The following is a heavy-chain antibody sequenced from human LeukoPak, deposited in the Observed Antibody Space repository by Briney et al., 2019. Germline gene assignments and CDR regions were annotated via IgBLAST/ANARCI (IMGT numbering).Heavy chain of an antibody. CDR3: ARGARAGYNLEPFDY. J-gene: IGHJ4*02. V-gene: IGHV4-59*08. CDR2: IYYSGST. D-gene: IGHD5-24*01. Sequence: PSETLSLTCTVSGGSMSSYYWSWIRQPPGKGLEWIGYIYYSGSTKYNPSLKSRVTISVDTFKNQFSLKLSSVTAADTAVYCARGARAGYNLEPFDYWGQGTLVTVSS. CDR1: GGSMSSYY.